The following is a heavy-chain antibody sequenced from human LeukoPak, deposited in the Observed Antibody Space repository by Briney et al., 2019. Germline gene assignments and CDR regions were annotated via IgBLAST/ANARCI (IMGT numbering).Heavy chain of an antibody. V-gene: IGHV4-4*02. CDR1: GVSISSGNW. CDR3: AREGVSGYSYAA. CDR2: IYHSGST. D-gene: IGHD5-18*01. J-gene: IGHJ4*02. Sequence: SGTLSLTCAVSGVSISSGNWWTWVRQPPGKGLEWIGEIYHSGSTNYNPSLKSRVTISVDKSKNQFSLKLSSVTAADTAVYYCAREGVSGYSYAAWGQGSLVTVSS.